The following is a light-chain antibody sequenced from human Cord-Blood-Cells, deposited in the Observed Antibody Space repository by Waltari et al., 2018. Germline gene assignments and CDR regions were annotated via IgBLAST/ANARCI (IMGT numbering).Light chain of an antibody. Sequence: EIVMTQSPATLSVSPGERATLSCRASQSVSSNLAWYQQNPGQAPRLLIYGASTRATGIPARFSGSGSGTEFTLTISSLQSEDFAVYYCQQYNNWPLTFGGGTKVESK. J-gene: IGKJ4*01. CDR1: QSVSSN. V-gene: IGKV3-15*01. CDR3: QQYNNWPLT. CDR2: GAS.